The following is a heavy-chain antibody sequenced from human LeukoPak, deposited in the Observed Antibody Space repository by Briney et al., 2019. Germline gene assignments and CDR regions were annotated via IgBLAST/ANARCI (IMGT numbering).Heavy chain of an antibody. D-gene: IGHD6-13*01. J-gene: IGHJ4*02. Sequence: GGSLRLSCAASGFTYDDYGMSWVRQAPGKGLEWVSGINWNGGSTGYADSVKGRFTISRDNAKNSLYLQMNSLRAEDTALYHCARYYPGYSSSLAFFDYWGQGTLVTVSS. CDR1: GFTYDDYG. V-gene: IGHV3-20*01. CDR2: INWNGGST. CDR3: ARYYPGYSSSLAFFDY.